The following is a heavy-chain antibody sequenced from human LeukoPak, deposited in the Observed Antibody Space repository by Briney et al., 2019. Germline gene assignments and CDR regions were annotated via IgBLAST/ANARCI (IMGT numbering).Heavy chain of an antibody. CDR1: GFIFSTYI. D-gene: IGHD1-26*01. Sequence: GGSLILSCAASGFIFSTYIVHWVRQGPGKGLEWVAVISNDGSHRYYADSVKGRFTISRDNSKNTLHLQMNSLRAEDTAVYYCAKDGVVGARILGGGEFDYGGQGTLVTVSS. CDR2: ISNDGSHR. V-gene: IGHV3-30*04. CDR3: AKDGVVGARILGGGEFDY. J-gene: IGHJ4*02.